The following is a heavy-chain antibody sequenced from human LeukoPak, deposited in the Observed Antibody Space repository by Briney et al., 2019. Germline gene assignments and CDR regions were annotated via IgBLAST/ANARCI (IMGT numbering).Heavy chain of an antibody. CDR2: ISGDGGST. CDR1: GFTFDDYA. CDR3: AKGEALLWFGGEDYYYMDV. J-gene: IGHJ6*03. V-gene: IGHV3-43*02. Sequence: GGSLRLSCAASGFTFDDYAMHWVRQAPGKGLEWVSLISGDGGSTYYADSVKGRFTISRDNSKNSLYLQMNSLRTEDTALYYCAKGEALLWFGGEDYYYMDVWGKGTTVTVSS. D-gene: IGHD3-10*01.